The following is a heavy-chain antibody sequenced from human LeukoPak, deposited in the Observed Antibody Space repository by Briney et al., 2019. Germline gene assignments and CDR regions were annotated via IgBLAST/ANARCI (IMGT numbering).Heavy chain of an antibody. CDR2: ISGGGGST. CDR1: GFTFSSYA. J-gene: IGHJ4*02. V-gene: IGHV3-23*01. Sequence: GGSLRLSCAASGFTFSSYAVSWVRRAPGKGLEWVSAISGGGGSTFYADSVKGRFTISRDNSKNTLYLQMNSLRAEDTAVYYCTKERETGDFYYFDYWGQGALVTVSS. D-gene: IGHD7-27*01. CDR3: TKERETGDFYYFDY.